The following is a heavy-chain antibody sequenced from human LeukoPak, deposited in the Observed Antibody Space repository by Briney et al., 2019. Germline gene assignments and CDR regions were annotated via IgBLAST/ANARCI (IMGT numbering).Heavy chain of an antibody. CDR1: GGSFSGYY. Sequence: SETLSLTCAVYGGSFSGYYWSWIRQPPGKGLEWIGEINHSGSTDYNPSLKSRVTISVDTSKNQFSLKLSSVTAADTAVYYCASFPQRWLPPAHWGQGTLVTVSS. V-gene: IGHV4-34*01. D-gene: IGHD5-18*01. J-gene: IGHJ4*02. CDR3: ASFPQRWLPPAH. CDR2: INHSGST.